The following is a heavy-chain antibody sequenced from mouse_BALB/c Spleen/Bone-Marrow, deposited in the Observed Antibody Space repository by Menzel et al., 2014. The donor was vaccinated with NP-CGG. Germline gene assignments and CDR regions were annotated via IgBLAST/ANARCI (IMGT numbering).Heavy chain of an antibody. CDR3: GTECNNDLDY. V-gene: IGHV1-37*01. CDR1: GYSFTGYF. J-gene: IGHJ2*01. D-gene: IGHD2-1*01. Sequence: EVQIQQSGPELVKPEASVKISCKASGYSFTGYFMNWVKQSHGKSLEWIGRINPYNGDTFYNQKFKGKATLTVDKSSSTAHMELLSLTSEDSAVDYCGTECNNDLDYGGQGTTLTVAA. CDR2: INPYNGDT.